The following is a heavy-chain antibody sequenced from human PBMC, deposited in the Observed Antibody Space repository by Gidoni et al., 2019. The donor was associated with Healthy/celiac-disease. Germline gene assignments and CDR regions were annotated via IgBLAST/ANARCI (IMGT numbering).Heavy chain of an antibody. Sequence: QVQLQQWGAGLLKPSETLSLTCAGYGGSFSGYYWSWIRQPPGKGLEWIGEINHSGSTNYNPSLKSRVTISVDTSKNQFSLKLSSVTAADTAVYYCASGYYDSSGYYPAVDYWGQGTLVTVSS. CDR3: ASGYYDSSGYYPAVDY. V-gene: IGHV4-34*01. J-gene: IGHJ4*02. CDR1: GGSFSGYY. D-gene: IGHD3-22*01. CDR2: INHSGST.